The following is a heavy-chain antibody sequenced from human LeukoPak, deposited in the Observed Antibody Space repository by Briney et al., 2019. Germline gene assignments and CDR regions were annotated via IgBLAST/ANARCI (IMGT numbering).Heavy chain of an antibody. V-gene: IGHV3-23*01. J-gene: IGHJ5*02. Sequence: PGGSLRLSCAASGFTFSSYAMSWVRQAPGKGLEWVSGIIDSGESTYYANFAKGRFTISRDNSNNTLYLQMNSLRAEDTAVYYCAKGAAAGKVDWFDPWGQGTLVTVSS. CDR3: AKGAAAGKVDWFDP. CDR1: GFTFSSYA. D-gene: IGHD6-13*01. CDR2: IIDSGEST.